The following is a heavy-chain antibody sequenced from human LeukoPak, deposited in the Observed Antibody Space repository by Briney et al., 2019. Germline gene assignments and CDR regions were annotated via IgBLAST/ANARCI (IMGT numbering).Heavy chain of an antibody. V-gene: IGHV3-9*01. Sequence: GGSLRLSCATSGFTFDDYAMHWVRQAPGKGLEWVSGITWNRDNIGYGDSVKGRFTISRDNSKNTLYLQMNSLRAEDTAVYYCARDRFQSGGSPNVFDIWGRGTMVTVSS. CDR1: GFTFDDYA. D-gene: IGHD1-26*01. CDR2: ITWNRDNI. J-gene: IGHJ3*02. CDR3: ARDRFQSGGSPNVFDI.